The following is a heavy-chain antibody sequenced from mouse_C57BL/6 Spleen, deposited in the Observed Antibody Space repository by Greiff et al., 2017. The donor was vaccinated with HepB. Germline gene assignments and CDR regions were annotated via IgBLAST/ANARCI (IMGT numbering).Heavy chain of an antibody. V-gene: IGHV3-6*01. CDR3: ARVAYGSSHYYAMDY. Sequence: EVQLQESGPGLVKPSQSLSLTCSVTGYSITSGYYWNWIRQFPGNKLEWMGYISYDGSNNYNPSLKNRISITRDTSKNQFFLKLNSVTTEDTATYYCARVAYGSSHYYAMDYWGQGTSVTVSS. D-gene: IGHD1-1*01. J-gene: IGHJ4*01. CDR1: GYSITSGYY. CDR2: ISYDGSN.